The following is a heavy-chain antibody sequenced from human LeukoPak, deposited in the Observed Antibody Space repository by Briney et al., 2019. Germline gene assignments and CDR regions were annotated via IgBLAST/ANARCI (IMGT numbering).Heavy chain of an antibody. J-gene: IGHJ4*02. CDR1: GGTISSYY. Sequence: SETLSLTCTASGGTISSYYRSWIRQAPGKGLEWIGYIYYSGSTNYNASLKSRVTISVDTSKNQFSLKLSSVTAADTAVYYCARLPRWYYFDHWGQGTLVSVSS. V-gene: IGHV4-59*08. CDR3: ARLPRWYYFDH. CDR2: IYYSGST. D-gene: IGHD6-13*01.